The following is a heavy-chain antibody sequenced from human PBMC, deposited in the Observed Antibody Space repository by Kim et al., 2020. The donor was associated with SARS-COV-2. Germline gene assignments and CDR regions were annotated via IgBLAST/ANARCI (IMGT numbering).Heavy chain of an antibody. V-gene: IGHV3-64*02. J-gene: IGHJ6*02. CDR3: AREKLDSSTSWGTMDV. D-gene: IGHD2-2*01. CDR2: ISSNGGST. Sequence: GGSLRLSCAASGFTFSSYAMHWVRQAPGKGLEYVSAISSNGGSTYYADSVKGRFTISRDNSKNTLYLQMGSLRAEDMAVYYCAREKLDSSTSWGTMDVWGQGTTVTVSS. CDR1: GFTFSSYA.